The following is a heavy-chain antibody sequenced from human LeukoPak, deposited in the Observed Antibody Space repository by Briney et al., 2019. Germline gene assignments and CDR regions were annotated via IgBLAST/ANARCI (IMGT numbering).Heavy chain of an antibody. CDR3: ARDLGLTISDNWFDP. CDR1: GYSISSGYF. V-gene: IGHV4-38-2*02. Sequence: PSETLSLTCAVSGYSISSGYFWVWIRQPPGKGLEWMGSIYHTGATYYNPSLRSPVTISVDTSKNQFSLELNSVTAADTAVYYCARDLGLTISDNWFDPWGQGTLVTVSS. J-gene: IGHJ5*02. CDR2: IYHTGAT. D-gene: IGHD3-9*01.